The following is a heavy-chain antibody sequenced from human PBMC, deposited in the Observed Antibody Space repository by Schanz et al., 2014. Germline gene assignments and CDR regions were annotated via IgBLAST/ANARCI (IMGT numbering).Heavy chain of an antibody. J-gene: IGHJ3*02. CDR3: ARDRGHGDLPGDI. D-gene: IGHD4-17*01. Sequence: QVQLQQWGPGLVKPSQTLSLTCTVSGGSISSGGYYWSWIRQPPGKGLEWIGEINQSGTTNYNPSLKSRVTISVDTSKNQFSLNLSSATAADTAVYYCARDRGHGDLPGDIWGQGTMVTVSS. V-gene: IGHV4-31*03. CDR1: GGSISSGGYY. CDR2: INQSGTT.